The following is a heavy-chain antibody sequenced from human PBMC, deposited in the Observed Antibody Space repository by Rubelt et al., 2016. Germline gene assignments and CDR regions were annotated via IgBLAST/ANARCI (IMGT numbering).Heavy chain of an antibody. J-gene: IGHJ4*02. CDR1: GGSFSGYY. CDR3: VRMFDH. V-gene: IGHV4-34*01. CDR2: IDHRGST. Sequence: QVQLQQWGAGLLKPSETLSLTCVVYGGSFSGYYWTWIRLPPGKGLEWIGEIDHRGSTNYNPSLTSRVIMSVDTSRNQFSLKLSSVTAADTAVYYCVRMFDHWGQGTLVTVSS.